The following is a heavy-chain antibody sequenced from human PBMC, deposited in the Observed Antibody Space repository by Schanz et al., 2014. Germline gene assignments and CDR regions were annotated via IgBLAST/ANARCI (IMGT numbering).Heavy chain of an antibody. Sequence: QVQLVQSGAEVKEPGASVKLSCKSSGYTFTDYYMQWVRQAPGQGLEWLGTIFLNDGGTHSAEKFQGRVTMTRDTSTSTVYMELSSLRSEDTAVYYCASALTTWGGMDVWGQGTTVTVSS. CDR3: ASALTTWGGMDV. V-gene: IGHV1-46*01. J-gene: IGHJ6*02. CDR1: GYTFTDYY. D-gene: IGHD4-4*01. CDR2: IFLNDGGT.